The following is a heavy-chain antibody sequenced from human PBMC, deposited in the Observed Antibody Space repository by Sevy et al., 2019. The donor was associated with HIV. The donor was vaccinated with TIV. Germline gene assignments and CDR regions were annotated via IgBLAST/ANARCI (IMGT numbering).Heavy chain of an antibody. J-gene: IGHJ4*02. CDR1: GFTFSSFG. CDR3: ARDREEWELRYLGY. D-gene: IGHD1-26*01. Sequence: GGSLRLSCAASGFTFSSFGMYWARQAPGEGLEWVAIIWYDGKNALYADSVKGRFTNARDKSKNTLYLQMNSLRAEDTAVYYCARDREEWELRYLGYWGQRTLVTVSS. V-gene: IGHV3-33*01. CDR2: IWYDGKNA.